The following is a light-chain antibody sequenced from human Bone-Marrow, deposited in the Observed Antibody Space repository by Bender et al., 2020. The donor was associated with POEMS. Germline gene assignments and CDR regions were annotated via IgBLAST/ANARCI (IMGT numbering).Light chain of an antibody. J-gene: IGLJ1*01. Sequence: QSALTQPASVSGSPGQSITISCTGTSSDIGAYTFVSWYQQHPGKAPRLMIYDVSERPSGVSNRFSGSKSGNTASLTISGLQAEDEADYYCCSYAGDPYVFGTGTQVSVL. CDR2: DVS. CDR3: CSYAGDPYV. V-gene: IGLV2-23*02. CDR1: SSDIGAYTF.